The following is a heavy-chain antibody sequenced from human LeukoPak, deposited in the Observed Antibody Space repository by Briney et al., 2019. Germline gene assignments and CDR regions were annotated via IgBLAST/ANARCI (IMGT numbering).Heavy chain of an antibody. J-gene: IGHJ4*02. CDR2: ISGSGGST. CDR3: AKDRGCSSTSCNDQESYFDY. V-gene: IGHV3-23*01. CDR1: GFTFSSYA. D-gene: IGHD2-2*01. Sequence: GGSLRLSCAASGFTFSSYAMSWVRQAPGKGLEWVSAISGSGGSTYYADSVKGRFTISRDNSKNTLYLQMNSLRAEDTAVYYCAKDRGCSSTSCNDQESYFDYWGQGTLVTVSS.